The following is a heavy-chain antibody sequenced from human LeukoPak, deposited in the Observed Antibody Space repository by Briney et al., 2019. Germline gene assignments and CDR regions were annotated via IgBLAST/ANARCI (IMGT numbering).Heavy chain of an antibody. V-gene: IGHV3-74*01. CDR2: INSDGSST. CDR1: GFTFSSYW. J-gene: IGHJ4*02. Sequence: GGSLRLSCAASGFTFSSYWMHWVRQAPGKGLVWVSRINSDGSSTSYADSVKGRFTISRDNAKNTLYLQMNSLRAEDTAVYYRARDSPHYYGSGSYYPDYWGQGTLVTVSS. D-gene: IGHD3-10*01. CDR3: ARDSPHYYGSGSYYPDY.